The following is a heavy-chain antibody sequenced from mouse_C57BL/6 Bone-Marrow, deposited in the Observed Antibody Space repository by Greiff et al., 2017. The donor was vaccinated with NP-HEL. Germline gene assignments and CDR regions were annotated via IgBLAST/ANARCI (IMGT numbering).Heavy chain of an antibody. Sequence: EVQRVESGGGLVQPGESLKLSCKSNEYEFPSPDMSWVRKTPEKRLELVAAITSDGGSTYYPDTMEGRFIISRDNTKKTLYLQMSSLRSEDTALYYCARLITSYYAMDYWGQGTSVTVSS. CDR1: EYEFPSPD. D-gene: IGHD1-1*01. CDR3: ARLITSYYAMDY. J-gene: IGHJ4*01. CDR2: ITSDGGST. V-gene: IGHV5-2*01.